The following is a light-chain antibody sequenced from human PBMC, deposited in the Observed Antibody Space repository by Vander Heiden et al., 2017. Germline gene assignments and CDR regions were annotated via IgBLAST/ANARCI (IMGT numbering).Light chain of an antibody. CDR3: RQALQTPRT. Sequence: DLVMNQSPLPLPVTPGEPASISCRSSQSLRHINGYNYLDWYLQKPGQSPQLLIYLGSNRASGVPDRFSGSGSGTDFTLKISRVEAEDVGVYYCRQALQTPRTFGQGTKLEIK. CDR1: QSLRHINGYNY. CDR2: LGS. V-gene: IGKV2-28*01. J-gene: IGKJ2*01.